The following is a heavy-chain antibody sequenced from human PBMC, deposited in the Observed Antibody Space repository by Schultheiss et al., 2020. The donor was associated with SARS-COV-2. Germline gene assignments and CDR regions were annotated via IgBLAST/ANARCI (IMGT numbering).Heavy chain of an antibody. CDR1: GFTFSSYA. D-gene: IGHD3-10*01. J-gene: IGHJ6*04. Sequence: GGSLRLSCAASGFTFSSYAMHWVRQAPGKGLEWVSRIDNDGSTTNYADSVKGRFTISRDNAKNTLYLQMNRLRAEDTAVYYCASGYHYGSGSLLFFVWGKGTTVTVSS. CDR3: ASGYHYGSGSLLFFV. V-gene: IGHV3-74*01. CDR2: IDNDGSTT.